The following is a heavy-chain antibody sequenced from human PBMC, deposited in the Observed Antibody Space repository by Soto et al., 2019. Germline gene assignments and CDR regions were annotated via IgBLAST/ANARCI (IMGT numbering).Heavy chain of an antibody. J-gene: IGHJ4*02. Sequence: QVHLQESGPGLVEPSGTLSLTCTVSGGSIRGNKWWTWVRQPPGKGLEWIGEIHASGRTAYSPSLKSRLTISMDKAKNQFSLRLSSVTAADTAIYYCSGRVTRDNAGGLGFWGQETLVTVSS. CDR2: IHASGRT. D-gene: IGHD3-16*01. CDR3: SGRVTRDNAGGLGF. CDR1: GGSIRGNKW. V-gene: IGHV4-4*02.